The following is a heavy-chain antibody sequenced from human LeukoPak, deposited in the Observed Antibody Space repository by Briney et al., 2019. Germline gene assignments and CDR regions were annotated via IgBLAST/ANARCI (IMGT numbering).Heavy chain of an antibody. J-gene: IGHJ4*02. V-gene: IGHV3-23*01. CDR1: GFTFSTYS. Sequence: GGSLRLSCAASGFTFSTYSMTWVRQAPGKGLEWVSGIFNSGDKTFYADSVKGRFTTSRDNSKNTLYLQMNSLRAEDAAVYYCAKDVVPDSGWDLDYWGQGTLVTVSS. D-gene: IGHD6-19*01. CDR3: AKDVVPDSGWDLDY. CDR2: IFNSGDKT.